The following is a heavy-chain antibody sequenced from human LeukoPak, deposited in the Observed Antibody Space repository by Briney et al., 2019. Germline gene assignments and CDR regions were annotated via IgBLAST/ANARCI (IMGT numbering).Heavy chain of an antibody. Sequence: ASVTVSCKASGYTFTSYDINWVRQATGQGLEWMGWMNPNSGNTGYAQKFQGRVTMTRNTSISTAYTELSSLRSEDTAVYYCARGVGVAGTNYYYYYMDVWGKGTTVTVSS. J-gene: IGHJ6*03. CDR1: GYTFTSYD. V-gene: IGHV1-8*01. CDR3: ARGVGVAGTNYYYYYMDV. CDR2: MNPNSGNT. D-gene: IGHD6-19*01.